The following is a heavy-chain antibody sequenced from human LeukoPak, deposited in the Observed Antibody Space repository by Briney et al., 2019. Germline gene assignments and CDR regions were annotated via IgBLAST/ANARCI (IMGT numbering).Heavy chain of an antibody. J-gene: IGHJ6*02. Sequence: SETLSLTCAVSGGSISSTKTCGDWIRQPPGKGLEWIGYIYYSGSTYYNPSLKSRVTISVDTSKNQFSLKLSSVTAADTAVYYCARDPLSPGYYYGMDVWGQGTTVTVSS. D-gene: IGHD3-10*01. V-gene: IGHV4-30-4*08. CDR3: ARDPLSPGYYYGMDV. CDR2: IYYSGST. CDR1: GGSISSTKTC.